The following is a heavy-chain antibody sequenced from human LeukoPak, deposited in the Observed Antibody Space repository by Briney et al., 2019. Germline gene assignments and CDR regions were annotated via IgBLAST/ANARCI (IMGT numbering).Heavy chain of an antibody. D-gene: IGHD3-22*01. CDR2: IKQDGSEK. V-gene: IGHV3-7*03. CDR3: ARDMNYYDSQAQWFDP. J-gene: IGHJ5*02. Sequence: GGSLRLSCATSQFNFNKFGMSWVRQASGKGLEWVANIKQDGSEKYYVDSVKGRFTISRDNAKNSLYLQMNSLRAEDTAVYYCARDMNYYDSQAQWFDPRGQGTLVTVSS. CDR1: QFNFNKFG.